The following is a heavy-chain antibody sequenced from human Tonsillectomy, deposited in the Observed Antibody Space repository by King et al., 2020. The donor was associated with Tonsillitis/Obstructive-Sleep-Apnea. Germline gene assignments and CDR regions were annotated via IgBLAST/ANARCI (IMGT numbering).Heavy chain of an antibody. CDR1: RFTFSRYS. J-gene: IGHJ6*03. CDR3: ARVARDYGDSYYMDV. D-gene: IGHD4-17*01. CDR2: TSTSGSYL. Sequence: VQLVESGGGLVKPGGSLRLSCAASRFTFSRYSVNWVRQAPGKGLEWVSSTSTSGSYLYYADSVKGRFTISRDNAKNSLYLQMNSLSAEDTAVYYCARVARDYGDSYYMDVWGKGTTVTVSS. V-gene: IGHV3-21*01.